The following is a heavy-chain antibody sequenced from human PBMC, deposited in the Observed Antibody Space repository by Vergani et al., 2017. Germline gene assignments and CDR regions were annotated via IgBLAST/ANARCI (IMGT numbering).Heavy chain of an antibody. D-gene: IGHD2-15*01. J-gene: IGHJ6*03. CDR2: ISSSGSTI. CDR3: ARVRYCSGGSCSPYFYYYYYXMDV. CDR1: GFTFSDYY. Sequence: QVQLVESGGGLVKPGGSLRLSCAASGFTFSDYYMSWIRQAPGKGLEWVSYISSSGSTIYYADAVKGRLTISRDNAKNSLYLQMNSLRAEDTAVYYCARVRYCSGGSCSPYFYYYYYXMDVWGKGTTVTVSS. V-gene: IGHV3-11*01.